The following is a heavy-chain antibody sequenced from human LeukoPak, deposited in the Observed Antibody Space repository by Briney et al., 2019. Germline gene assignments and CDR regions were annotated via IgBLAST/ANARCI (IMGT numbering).Heavy chain of an antibody. CDR2: INWNGGST. V-gene: IGHV3-20*04. CDR1: GFTFDDYG. Sequence: GGSLRLSCAASGFTFDDYGMSWVRQAPGKGLEWVSGINWNGGSTGYADSVKGRFTISRDNAKNSLYLQMNSLRAEDTALYYCARDGEHYYGSGSYYYWGQGTLVTVSS. CDR3: ARDGEHYYGSGSYYY. D-gene: IGHD3-10*01. J-gene: IGHJ4*02.